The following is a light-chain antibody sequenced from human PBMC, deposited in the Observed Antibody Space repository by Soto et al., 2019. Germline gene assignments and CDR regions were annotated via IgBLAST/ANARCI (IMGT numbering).Light chain of an antibody. V-gene: IGKV3D-20*02. CDR3: QQRSSWPWT. J-gene: IGKJ1*01. Sequence: EIVLTQSPGTLSLSPGERVTLSCRASQSVFSSYLAWYQKKPGQAPRLLIYDASNRATGIPVRFSGSGSGTDYTLTITNLEPEDFAIYYCQQRSSWPWTFGQGTKVDIK. CDR2: DAS. CDR1: QSVFSSY.